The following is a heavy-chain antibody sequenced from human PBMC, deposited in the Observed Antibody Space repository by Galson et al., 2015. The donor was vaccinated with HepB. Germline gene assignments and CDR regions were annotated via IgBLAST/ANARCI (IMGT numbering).Heavy chain of an antibody. V-gene: IGHV1-46*01. J-gene: IGHJ4*02. CDR2: IVPNRDKT. CDR1: GYTFTTYY. Sequence: SVKVSCKASGYTFTTYYIHWVRHVPGQGLEWMGIIVPNRDKTKYAQKFQGRLSVTRDTSTSTVYMELSSLRSDDTAVYYCAREALNEAKNFDYWGQGTPVTVSS. D-gene: IGHD2/OR15-2a*01. CDR3: AREALNEAKNFDY.